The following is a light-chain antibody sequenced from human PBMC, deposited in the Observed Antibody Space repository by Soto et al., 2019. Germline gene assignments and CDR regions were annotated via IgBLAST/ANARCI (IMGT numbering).Light chain of an antibody. CDR2: EVY. CDR3: AAWDDGLNGWL. J-gene: IGLJ3*02. Sequence: QSALTQPASVSGSPGQSITVSCTGSSSDVGKYDLVSWYQQHPGKSPKLIIFEVYKRSSGASGRFSGSKSGNTASLTISGLQPEDEADYYCAAWDDGLNGWLFGGGTKLTVL. V-gene: IGLV2-23*02. CDR1: SSDVGKYDL.